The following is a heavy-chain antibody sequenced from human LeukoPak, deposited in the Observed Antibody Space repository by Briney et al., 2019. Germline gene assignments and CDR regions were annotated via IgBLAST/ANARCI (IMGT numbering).Heavy chain of an antibody. CDR2: MDPTGSQK. CDR1: QFTFNGSW. V-gene: IGHV3-7*01. CDR3: AIWTSGNY. D-gene: IGHD1-1*01. J-gene: IGHJ4*02. Sequence: GGSLRLSCADSQFTFNGSWMNWVRQAPGKGLEWVANMDPTGSQKRYLDSVKGRFTISKDNPGASLYLDMHSLRAEDTAIYYCAIWTSGNYWGQGTLVTVSS.